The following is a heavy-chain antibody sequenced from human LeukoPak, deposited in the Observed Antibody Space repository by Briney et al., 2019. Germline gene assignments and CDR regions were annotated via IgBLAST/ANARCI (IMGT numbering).Heavy chain of an antibody. V-gene: IGHV4-30-2*01. CDR2: IYHSGST. D-gene: IGHD5-12*01. CDR1: GGSISSGGYS. Sequence: SETLSLTCAVSGGSISSGGYSWSWIRQPPGKGLEWIGYIYHSGSTYYNPSLKSRVTISVDRSKNQFSLKLSSVTAADTAVHYCARADIVATVYDYWGQGTLVTVSS. J-gene: IGHJ4*02. CDR3: ARADIVATVYDY.